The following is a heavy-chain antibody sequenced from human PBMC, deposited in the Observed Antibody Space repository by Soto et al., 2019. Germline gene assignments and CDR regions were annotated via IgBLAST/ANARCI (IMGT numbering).Heavy chain of an antibody. CDR2: IDPSDSYT. D-gene: IGHD5-18*01. CDR3: ARHGLSYGYVGYYYYGMDV. J-gene: IGHJ6*02. V-gene: IGHV5-10-1*01. CDR1: GYSFTSYW. Sequence: PGESLKISCKGSGYSFTSYWISWVRQMPGKGLEWMGRIDPSDSYTNYSPSFQGHVTISADKSISTAYLQWSSLKASDTAMYYCARHGLSYGYVGYYYYGMDVWGQGTTVTVSS.